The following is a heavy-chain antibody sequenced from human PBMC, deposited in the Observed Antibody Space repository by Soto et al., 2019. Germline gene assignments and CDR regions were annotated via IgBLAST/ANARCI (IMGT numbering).Heavy chain of an antibody. J-gene: IGHJ4*02. D-gene: IGHD6-13*01. CDR1: GFTFSSYA. V-gene: IGHV3-23*01. Sequence: EVQLLESGGGLVQPGGSLRLSCAASGFTFSSYAMSWVRQAPGKGLEWVSAISGSGGSTSYADSVKGRFTISRDNSKNPLYLQMHSLRAEDTAVYYCARSGDSSSWFIQGGNDYWGQGTLVTVSS. CDR3: ARSGDSSSWFIQGGNDY. CDR2: ISGSGGST.